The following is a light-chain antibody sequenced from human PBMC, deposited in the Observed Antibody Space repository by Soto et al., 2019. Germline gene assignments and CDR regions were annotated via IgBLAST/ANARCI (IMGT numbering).Light chain of an antibody. V-gene: IGLV2-11*01. CDR3: CSYAGSYTVYV. CDR1: SSDVGGYNY. CDR2: DVS. Sequence: QSALTQPRSVSGSRGQSVTISCTGTSSDVGGYNYVSWYQQHPGKAPKLMIYDVSKRPSGVPDRFSGSKSGNTASLTISGLQAEDEADYYCCSYAGSYTVYVFGTGTKLTVL. J-gene: IGLJ1*01.